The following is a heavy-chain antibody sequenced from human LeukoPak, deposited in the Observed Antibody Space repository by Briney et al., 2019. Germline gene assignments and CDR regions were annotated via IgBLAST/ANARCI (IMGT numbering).Heavy chain of an antibody. Sequence: SVKVSCEASGGTFSGYAISWVRQAPGQGLEWMGGIIPILGTAYYADKFQGRVTITPDASTSTAYIELSSPRYEDTGVYYCARGLGLEIRGVCYWGQGTLVTVSS. CDR3: ARGLGLEIRGVCY. D-gene: IGHD3-10*01. V-gene: IGHV1-69*01. J-gene: IGHJ4*02. CDR1: GGTFSGYA. CDR2: IIPILGTA.